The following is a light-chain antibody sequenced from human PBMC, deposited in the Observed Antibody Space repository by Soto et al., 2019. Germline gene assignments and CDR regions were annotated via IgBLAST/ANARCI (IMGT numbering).Light chain of an antibody. CDR2: GAS. CDR3: QQYENSPIT. V-gene: IGKV3-20*01. J-gene: IGKJ5*01. Sequence: DIVLTQSPGIVSLSPGERVTLSCRASQSLSSSFLAWYQQKRGQAPRLLIYGASSRATGVPDRFSGSGSETDFTLSITRLEPEDFAMYYCQQYENSPITFGLGTRLEIK. CDR1: QSLSSSF.